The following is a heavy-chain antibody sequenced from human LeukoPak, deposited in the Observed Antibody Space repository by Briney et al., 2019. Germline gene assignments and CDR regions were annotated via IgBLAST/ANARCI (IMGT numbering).Heavy chain of an antibody. Sequence: GGSLRLSCAASGFTFSSYSMNWVRQAPGKGLEWVSSISSSSSYIYYADSVKGRFTISRDDAKNSLYLQMNSLRAEDTAVYYCARARHDYGDYLLGYWGQGTLVTVSS. D-gene: IGHD4-17*01. CDR3: ARARHDYGDYLLGY. J-gene: IGHJ4*02. V-gene: IGHV3-21*01. CDR2: ISSSSSYI. CDR1: GFTFSSYS.